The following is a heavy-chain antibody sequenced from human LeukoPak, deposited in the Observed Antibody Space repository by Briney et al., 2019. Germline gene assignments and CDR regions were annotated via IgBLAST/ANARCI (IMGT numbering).Heavy chain of an antibody. CDR3: AKGYWYFDL. V-gene: IGHV5-51*01. Sequence: GESLKISCKGSGYSFTDYWIGWVRQMPGKGLEWMGIIYPSDSDTKYSPSFQGQVTISVDKSISTAYLQWSSLKTSDRAMYYCAKGYWYFDLWGRGTLLTVSS. CDR2: IYPSDSDT. J-gene: IGHJ2*01. CDR1: GYSFTDYW.